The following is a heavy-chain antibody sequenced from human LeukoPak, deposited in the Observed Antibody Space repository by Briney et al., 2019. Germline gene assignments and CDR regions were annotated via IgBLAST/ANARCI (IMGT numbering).Heavy chain of an antibody. Sequence: GASVKVSCKASGGTFSSYAISWVRQAPGQGLEWMGGIIPIFGTANYAQKFQGRVTITADESTSTAYMELSSLRSEDTAVYYCARERGWLREFDYWGQGTLVTVSS. J-gene: IGHJ4*02. CDR2: IIPIFGTA. CDR3: ARERGWLREFDY. CDR1: GGTFSSYA. V-gene: IGHV1-69*13. D-gene: IGHD5-12*01.